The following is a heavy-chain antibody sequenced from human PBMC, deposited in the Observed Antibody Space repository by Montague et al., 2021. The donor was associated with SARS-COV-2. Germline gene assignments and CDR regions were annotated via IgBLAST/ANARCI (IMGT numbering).Heavy chain of an antibody. CDR3: ARFGSGTLEFDL. J-gene: IGHJ4*02. D-gene: IGHD1-26*01. V-gene: IGHV4-61*02. Sequence: TPSLTCTVSGASISTGIYYWIWIRQPAGKGLEWIVRIRTTGHTDSNSSLERRVFMSVDTSTNQFSLSLTSVTAADTAVYFCARFGSGTLEFDLWGQGTLVTVSS. CDR1: GASISTGIYY. CDR2: IRTTGHT.